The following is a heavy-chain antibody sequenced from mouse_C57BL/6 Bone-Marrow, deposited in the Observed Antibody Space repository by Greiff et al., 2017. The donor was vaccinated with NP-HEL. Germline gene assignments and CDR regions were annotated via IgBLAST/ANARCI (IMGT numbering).Heavy chain of an antibody. CDR1: GFTFSNYW. CDR3: TGGGSPWYVDV. V-gene: IGHV6-3*01. J-gene: IGHJ1*03. CDR2: IRLKSDNYAT. D-gene: IGHD1-1*01. Sequence: DVKLQESGGGLVQPGGSMKLSCVASGFTFSNYWMNWVRQSPEKGLEWVAQIRLKSDNYATHYAESVKGRFTISRDDSKSSVYLQMNNLRAEDTGIYYCTGGGSPWYVDVWGTGTTVTVSS.